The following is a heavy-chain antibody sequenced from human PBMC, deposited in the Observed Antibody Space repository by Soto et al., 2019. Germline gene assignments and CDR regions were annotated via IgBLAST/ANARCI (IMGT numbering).Heavy chain of an antibody. CDR2: IYYSGST. CDR1: GGSISSGGYY. J-gene: IGHJ6*02. D-gene: IGHD3-10*01. V-gene: IGHV4-31*03. Sequence: SETLSLTCTVSGGSISSGGYYWSWIRQHPGKGLEWIGYIYYSGSTYYNPSLKSRVTISVDTSKNQFSLKLSSVTAADTAVYYCARDYLFYGSGTDYYGMDVWGQGTTVTVSS. CDR3: ARDYLFYGSGTDYYGMDV.